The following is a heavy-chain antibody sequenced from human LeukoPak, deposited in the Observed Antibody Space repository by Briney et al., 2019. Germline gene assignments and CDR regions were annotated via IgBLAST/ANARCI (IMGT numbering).Heavy chain of an antibody. J-gene: IGHJ5*02. CDR1: GFTFSGYW. D-gene: IGHD1-1*01. Sequence: PGGSLRLSCAASGFTFSGYWMTWVRQAPGKGLEGVANIKQDGSEKFYVDSVKGRFTVSRDNAKNSLYLQMNGLRAEDTAVYYCARGATDVTRWFDPWGQGTRVTVSS. CDR3: ARGATDVTRWFDP. V-gene: IGHV3-7*01. CDR2: IKQDGSEK.